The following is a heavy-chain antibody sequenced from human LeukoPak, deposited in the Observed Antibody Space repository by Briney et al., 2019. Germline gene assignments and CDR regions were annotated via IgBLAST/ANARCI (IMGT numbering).Heavy chain of an antibody. CDR2: IDYSGST. V-gene: IGHV4-59*01. CDR1: GGSISTYY. J-gene: IGHJ2*01. Sequence: SETLSLTCSVSGGSISTYYWSWIRQPPGKGLEWIGYIDYSGSTNYNPSLKRRVTMSVDTSKNQFSLKLSSVTAADTAVYYCARVGPWCFDLWGRGTLVTVSS. CDR3: ARVGPWCFDL.